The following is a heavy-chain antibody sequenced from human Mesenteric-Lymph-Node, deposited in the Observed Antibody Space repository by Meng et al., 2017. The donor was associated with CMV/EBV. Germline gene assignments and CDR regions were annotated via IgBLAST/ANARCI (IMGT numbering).Heavy chain of an antibody. J-gene: IGHJ6*02. D-gene: IGHD2-2*01. Sequence: GGFLRLSCAASGFTFSSYWMSWVRQAPGKGLEWVSYISSSGSTIYYADSVKGRFTISRDNAKNSLYLQMNSLRAEDTAVYYCARDLVVVVPARLYGMDVWGQGTTVTVSS. V-gene: IGHV3-48*04. CDR3: ARDLVVVVPARLYGMDV. CDR2: ISSSGSTI. CDR1: GFTFSSYW.